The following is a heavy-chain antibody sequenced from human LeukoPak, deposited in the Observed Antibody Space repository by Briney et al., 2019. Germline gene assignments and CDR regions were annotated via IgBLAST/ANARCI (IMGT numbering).Heavy chain of an antibody. CDR3: AKPSGSYIDS. V-gene: IGHV3-30*18. CDR1: GFTFSSYG. Sequence: PGRPLRLSCAVSGFTFSSYGMHWVRQAPGKGLEWVAVISYDDSNEYYVDSVKGRFTISRDSSHNTLYLQMNSLRPEDTAVYYCAKPSGSYIDSWGQGTLVTVSS. CDR2: ISYDDSNE. J-gene: IGHJ4*02. D-gene: IGHD3-10*01.